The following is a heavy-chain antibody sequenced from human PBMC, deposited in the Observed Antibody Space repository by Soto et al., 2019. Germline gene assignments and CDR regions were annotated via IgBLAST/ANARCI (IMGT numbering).Heavy chain of an antibody. Sequence: GGSLRLSCAASGFSVSAKFMSWVRQAPGKGLEWVSILYSGGNTYYAESVKGRFTISRDSSKNTVFLQMNSLVVEDTAIYYCERGTLPNVNDSWGQGTLVTVS. J-gene: IGHJ4*02. CDR2: LYSGGNT. V-gene: IGHV3-53*01. CDR1: GFSVSAKF. D-gene: IGHD2-21*02. CDR3: ERGTLPNVNDS.